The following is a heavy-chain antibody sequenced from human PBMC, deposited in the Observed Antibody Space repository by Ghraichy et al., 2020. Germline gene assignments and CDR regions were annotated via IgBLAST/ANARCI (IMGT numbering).Heavy chain of an antibody. CDR3: ARDADWNLDF. D-gene: IGHD1-1*01. J-gene: IGHJ4*02. V-gene: IGHV1-18*04. CDR2: ISTYSGNT. CDR1: GYTFTTYG. Sequence: ASVKVSCKASGYTFTTYGLSWVRQAPGQGLEWMGWISTYSGNTNYAQKFQGRVTMTTDTSTNTAYMDLRSLRSDDTAVYYCARDADWNLDFWGQGTLVTVSS.